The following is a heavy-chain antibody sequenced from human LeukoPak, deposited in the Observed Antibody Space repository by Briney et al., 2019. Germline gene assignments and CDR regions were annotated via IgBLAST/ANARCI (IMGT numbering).Heavy chain of an antibody. J-gene: IGHJ3*02. CDR2: IYSGGST. D-gene: IGHD1-1*01. Sequence: GGSLRLSCAASGFTFSTYAMSWVRQAPGKGLDWVSVIYSGGSTYYPDSVRGRFTISRDSSRNTLYLQMTDLRAEDTAVYYCASQGRGTTSHDVFDIWGQGTMVTVSS. CDR1: GFTFSTYA. CDR3: ASQGRGTTSHDVFDI. V-gene: IGHV3-23*03.